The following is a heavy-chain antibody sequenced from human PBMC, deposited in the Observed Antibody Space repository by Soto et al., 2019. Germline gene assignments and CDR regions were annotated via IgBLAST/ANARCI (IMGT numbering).Heavy chain of an antibody. V-gene: IGHV1-18*01. CDR1: CYTFSSYG. Sequence: AASVKVSCKASCYTFSSYGINWVRQAPGQGLEWLGWISPYDGNTKYAQILQSRVSITTDTSTKTAYMEVRSLRSDDTAVYYCARGGYYDSSGSRNYHYYGMNVWGQGTTVTVSS. CDR2: ISPYDGNT. CDR3: ARGGYYDSSGSRNYHYYGMNV. J-gene: IGHJ6*02. D-gene: IGHD3-22*01.